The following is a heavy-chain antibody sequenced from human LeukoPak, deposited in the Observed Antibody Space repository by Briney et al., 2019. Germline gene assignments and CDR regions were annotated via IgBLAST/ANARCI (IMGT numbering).Heavy chain of an antibody. D-gene: IGHD3-10*01. CDR2: INHSGST. J-gene: IGHJ4*02. V-gene: IGHV4-34*01. CDR3: ALKADLLLWFGDRPFDY. CDR1: GGSFSGYY. Sequence: SETLSLTCAVYGGSFSGYYWSWIRQPPGKGLEWIGEINHSGSTNYNPSLKSRVTISVDTSKNQFPLKLSSVTAADTAVYYCALKADLLLWFGDRPFDYWGQGTLVTVSS.